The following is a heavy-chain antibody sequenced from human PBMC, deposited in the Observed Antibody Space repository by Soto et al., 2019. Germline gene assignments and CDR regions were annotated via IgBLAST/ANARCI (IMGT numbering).Heavy chain of an antibody. J-gene: IGHJ5*02. CDR1: GGSFSGYY. D-gene: IGHD3-10*01. V-gene: IGHV4-34*01. CDR2: INHSGST. CDR3: ARGGPYGSGSP. Sequence: ETLSLTCAVYGGSFSGYYWSWIRQPPGKGLEWIGEINHSGSTNYNPSLKSRVTISVDTSKNQFSLKLSSVTAADTAVYYCARGGPYGSGSPWGQGTLVTVSS.